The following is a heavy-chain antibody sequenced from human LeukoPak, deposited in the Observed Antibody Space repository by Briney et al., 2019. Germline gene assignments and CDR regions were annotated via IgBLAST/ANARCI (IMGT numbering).Heavy chain of an antibody. CDR1: GYTFTSYG. CDR2: ISAYNGNT. V-gene: IGHV1-18*01. J-gene: IGHJ4*02. Sequence: ASVKVSCKAPGYTFTSYGISWVRQAPGQGLEWMGWISAYNGNTNYAQKLQGRVTMTTDTSTSTAYMELRSLRSDDTAVYYCARDAEYYYDSSGYSHGGYWGQGTLVTVSS. D-gene: IGHD3-22*01. CDR3: ARDAEYYYDSSGYSHGGY.